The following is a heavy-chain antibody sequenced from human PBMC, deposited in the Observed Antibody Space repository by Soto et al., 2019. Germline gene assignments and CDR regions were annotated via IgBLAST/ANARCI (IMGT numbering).Heavy chain of an antibody. Sequence: GGCLRLACAASGFTFSTHAMGWVRQAAGEGLEWVSSISRGGTTTFYAASVEGRFTISRDKSKKTLYLQMNSLRADDTAVYYCAREGGSIGGWFGRKFDSWGQGTQVTVSS. J-gene: IGHJ4*02. V-gene: IGHV3-23*01. CDR2: ISRGGTTT. CDR1: GFTFSTHA. D-gene: IGHD6-19*01. CDR3: AREGGSIGGWFGRKFDS.